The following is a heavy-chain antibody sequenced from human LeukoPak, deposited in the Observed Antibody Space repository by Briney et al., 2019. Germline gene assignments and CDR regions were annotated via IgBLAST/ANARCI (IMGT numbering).Heavy chain of an antibody. CDR1: GFTFSSYG. CDR2: ISYDGSNK. D-gene: IGHD3-10*01. CDR3: AKDSGGSGTYRPFDC. J-gene: IGHJ4*02. Sequence: GGSLRLSCAASGFTFSSYGMHWVRQAPGKGLEWVAVISYDGSNKYYADSVKGRFTISRDNSKNTLYLQMNSLRAEDTAVYYCAKDSGGSGTYRPFDCWGQGTLVTVSS. V-gene: IGHV3-30*18.